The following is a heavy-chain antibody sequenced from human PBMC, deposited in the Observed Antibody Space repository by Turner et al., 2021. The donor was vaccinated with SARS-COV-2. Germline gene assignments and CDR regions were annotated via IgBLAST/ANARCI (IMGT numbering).Heavy chain of an antibody. V-gene: IGHV4-39*01. J-gene: IGHJ4*02. CDR1: GGSITKNYYY. CDR3: ARLPERYFFDY. CDR2: IYYSGNT. Sequence: LQLQESCPGLVKPSETLSLLCTSSGGSITKNYYYSGWIRQPPGKGLEWIVSIYYSGNTYYNPSLKSRVTISVDTSKSQFSLKLSSVTAADTAVYYCARLPERYFFDYWGQGALVPVSS.